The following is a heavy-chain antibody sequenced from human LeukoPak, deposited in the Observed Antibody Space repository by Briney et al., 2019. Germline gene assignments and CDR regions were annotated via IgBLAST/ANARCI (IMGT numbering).Heavy chain of an antibody. CDR3: ARDGIAVAVAGFDY. J-gene: IGHJ4*02. CDR2: INHSGST. D-gene: IGHD6-19*01. CDR1: GGSISGYY. V-gene: IGHV4-34*01. Sequence: KPSETLSLTCAVYGGSISGYYWSWIRQPPGKGLEWIGEINHSGSTNYNPSLKSRVTISVDTSKNQFSLKLSSVTAADTAVYYCARDGIAVAVAGFDYWGQGTLVTVSS.